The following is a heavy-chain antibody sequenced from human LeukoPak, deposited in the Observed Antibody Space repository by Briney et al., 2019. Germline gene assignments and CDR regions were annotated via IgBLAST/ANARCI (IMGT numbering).Heavy chain of an antibody. Sequence: GGSLRLSCAASGFTFSNSWMSWVRQAPGKGLEWVTNIKPDGSEKYYVDSVKGRFTISRDNAKNSLYLQMNSLRAEDTALYYCARDTVGVTDYWGQGTLVTVSA. CDR3: ARDTVGVTDY. CDR1: GFTFSNSW. V-gene: IGHV3-7*01. J-gene: IGHJ4*02. D-gene: IGHD1-26*01. CDR2: IKPDGSEK.